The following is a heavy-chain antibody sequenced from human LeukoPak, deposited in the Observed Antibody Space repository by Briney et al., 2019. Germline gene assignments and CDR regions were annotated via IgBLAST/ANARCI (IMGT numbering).Heavy chain of an antibody. Sequence: SETLSLTCTVSGGSISSYYWSWIRQPPGKGLGWIGYIYYSGSTNYNPSLKSRVTISVDTSKNQFSLKLSSVTAADTAVYYCAREQSLYSSSWYYFDYWGQGTLVTVSS. CDR3: AREQSLYSSSWYYFDY. CDR2: IYYSGST. CDR1: GGSISSYY. D-gene: IGHD6-13*01. J-gene: IGHJ4*02. V-gene: IGHV4-59*12.